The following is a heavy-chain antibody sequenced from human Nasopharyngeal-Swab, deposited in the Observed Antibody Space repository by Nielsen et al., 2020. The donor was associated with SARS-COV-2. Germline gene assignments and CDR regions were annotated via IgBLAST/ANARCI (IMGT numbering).Heavy chain of an antibody. D-gene: IGHD5-18*01. V-gene: IGHV3-64*01. Sequence: ETLSLTCAASGFAFSSYAMHWVRQAPGKGLEYVSAISSNGGSTYYANSVKGRFTISRDNSKNTLYLQMGSLRAEDMAVYYCARAATYRFGYSYGPKEDYYYMDVWGKGTTVTVSS. CDR3: ARAATYRFGYSYGPKEDYYYMDV. CDR2: ISSNGGST. CDR1: GFAFSSYA. J-gene: IGHJ6*03.